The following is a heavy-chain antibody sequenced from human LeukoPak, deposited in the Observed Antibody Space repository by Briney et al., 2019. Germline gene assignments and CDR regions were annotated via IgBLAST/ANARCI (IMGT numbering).Heavy chain of an antibody. Sequence: ASVKVSCKASGYTFTGYYMHWVRQAPGQGLEWMGWINPNSGGTNYAQKFQGRVTMTRDTSISTAYMELSRLRSDDTAVYCCARDLLRRSMVEYYFDYWGQGTLVTVSS. D-gene: IGHD3-10*01. CDR3: ARDLLRRSMVEYYFDY. V-gene: IGHV1-2*02. CDR1: GYTFTGYY. CDR2: INPNSGGT. J-gene: IGHJ4*02.